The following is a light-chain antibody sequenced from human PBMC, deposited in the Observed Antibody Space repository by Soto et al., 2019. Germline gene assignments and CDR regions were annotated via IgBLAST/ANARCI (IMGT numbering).Light chain of an antibody. CDR2: GAF. V-gene: IGKV3-20*01. Sequence: EIVLTQSPGTLSLSPGDRATLSCRASQSDSSSNLAWYQQKPGQAPRLLIYGAFSRATGIPDRFIGSGSGTDFILTISRLEPEDSAVYYCQQYDSSSWTFDQGTKVDIK. CDR1: QSDSSSN. CDR3: QQYDSSSWT. J-gene: IGKJ1*01.